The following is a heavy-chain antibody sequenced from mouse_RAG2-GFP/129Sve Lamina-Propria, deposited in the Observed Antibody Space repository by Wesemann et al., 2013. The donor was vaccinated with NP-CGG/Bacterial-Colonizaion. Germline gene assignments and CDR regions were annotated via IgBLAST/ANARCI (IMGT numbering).Heavy chain of an antibody. J-gene: IGHJ4*01. Sequence: QVQLQQPGAELVRPGTSVKLSCKASGYTFTSYWMHWVKQRPGQGLEWIGVIDPSDSYTNYNQKFKGKATLTVDTSSSTAYMQLSSLTSEDSAVYYCARSFYYYAMDVLGVKEPQSPSPQ. CDR2: IDPSDSYT. V-gene: IGHV1-59*01. CDR1: GYTFTSYW. CDR3: ARSFYYYAMDV.